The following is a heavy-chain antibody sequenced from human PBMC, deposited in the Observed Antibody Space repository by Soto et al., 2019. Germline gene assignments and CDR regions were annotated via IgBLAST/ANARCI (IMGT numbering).Heavy chain of an antibody. J-gene: IGHJ4*02. Sequence: EVQLVESGGGLVQPGRSLRLSCAASGFTFDDYAMHWVRQAPGKGLEWVSGISGSGGSTYYADSVKGRFTISRDNSKNTLYLQMNSLRAEDTAVYYCAKMNRISSWLDYWGQGTLVTVSS. D-gene: IGHD6-13*01. CDR2: ISGSGGST. CDR1: GFTFDDYA. CDR3: AKMNRISSWLDY. V-gene: IGHV3-23*04.